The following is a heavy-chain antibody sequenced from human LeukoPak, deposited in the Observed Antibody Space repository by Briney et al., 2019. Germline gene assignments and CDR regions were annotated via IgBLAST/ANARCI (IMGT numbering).Heavy chain of an antibody. CDR1: GYTFSSFG. Sequence: ASVKVSCKASGYTFSSFGFMWVRQAPGQGLDWMGWISVYNGDTRYAQKLQGRVTMTTDTSTSTAYMELRSLRSDDTAVYYCARSLGTTQFDPWGQGTLVTVSS. V-gene: IGHV1-18*01. CDR2: ISVYNGDT. J-gene: IGHJ5*02. D-gene: IGHD2-15*01. CDR3: ARSLGTTQFDP.